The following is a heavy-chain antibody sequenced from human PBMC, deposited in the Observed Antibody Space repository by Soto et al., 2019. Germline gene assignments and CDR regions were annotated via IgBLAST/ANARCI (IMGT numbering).Heavy chain of an antibody. CDR2: IYNGGTT. D-gene: IGHD6-19*01. V-gene: IGHV4-59*02. CDR3: LQTTGWPGFDF. CDR1: GVSVRRFC. Sequence: QVQLQESGPGLVKPSETLSLTCTVSGVSVRRFCYSWVRQSPGKGLEWIGNIYNGGTTNYNPSLTXXVAIFVDTSKNQLSVNLTSMTAADTAIYYCLQTTGWPGFDFWGQGILVTVSS. J-gene: IGHJ4*02.